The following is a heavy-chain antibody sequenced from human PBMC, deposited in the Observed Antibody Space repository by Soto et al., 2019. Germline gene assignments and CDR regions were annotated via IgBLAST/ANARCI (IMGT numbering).Heavy chain of an antibody. CDR3: ARSFFDKFDY. Sequence: PGESLKISCKGSGYRFASYRIAWVRQMPGKCLEWMGIIDPSESDIXXSPSFQGXXTISADKSISTXYLQWXSLKAWDTAIYYCARSFFDKFDYWGHGTLVTXSS. D-gene: IGHD3-3*01. CDR1: GYRFASYR. J-gene: IGHJ5*01. V-gene: IGHV5-51*01. CDR2: IDPSESDI.